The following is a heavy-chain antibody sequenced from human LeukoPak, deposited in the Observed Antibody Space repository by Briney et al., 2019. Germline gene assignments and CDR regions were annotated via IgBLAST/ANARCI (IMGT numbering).Heavy chain of an antibody. V-gene: IGHV1-18*01. J-gene: IGHJ4*02. CDR1: GYTFTSYG. Sequence: GASVKVSCKASGYTFTSYGISWVRQAPGQGLEWMGWISAYNGNTNYAQKLQGRVTMTTDTSTSTAYMELRSLRSDDTAVYYCARDDIVVVPAPIGWLDYWGQGTLVTVSS. CDR3: ARDDIVVVPAPIGWLDY. D-gene: IGHD2-2*01. CDR2: ISAYNGNT.